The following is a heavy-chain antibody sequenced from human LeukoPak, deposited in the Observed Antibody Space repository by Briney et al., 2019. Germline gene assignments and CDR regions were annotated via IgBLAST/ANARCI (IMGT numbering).Heavy chain of an antibody. J-gene: IGHJ3*02. Sequence: PGRSLRLSCAASGFTFSSYWMHWVRQVPGKGLVWVARINPGGSSITYADSVKGRFTISRDNSKSTLYLQMNSLRAEDTAVYYCVKDLSRLGAFHIWGQGTMVTVSS. D-gene: IGHD5-12*01. V-gene: IGHV3-74*01. CDR1: GFTFSSYW. CDR3: VKDLSRLGAFHI. CDR2: INPGGSSI.